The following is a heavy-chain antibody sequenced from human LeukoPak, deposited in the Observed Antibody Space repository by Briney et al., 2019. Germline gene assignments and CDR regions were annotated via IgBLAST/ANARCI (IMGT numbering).Heavy chain of an antibody. J-gene: IGHJ6*02. Sequence: HPGGSLRLSCAASGFTFSSYSMNWVRQAPGKGLEWLSYISSTSSAIYYADSLKGRFTISRDNAKNSLYLQMNSLRAEDTALYYCAKDFGVVTASYSMDVWGQGTTVTVSS. CDR3: AKDFGVVTASYSMDV. CDR1: GFTFSSYS. D-gene: IGHD2-21*02. V-gene: IGHV3-48*04. CDR2: ISSTSSAI.